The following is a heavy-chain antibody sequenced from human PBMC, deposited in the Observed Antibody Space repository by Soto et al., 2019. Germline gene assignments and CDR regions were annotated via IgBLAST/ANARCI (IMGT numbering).Heavy chain of an antibody. Sequence: SGNCSVNASGCTFSSYTISWVRQAPGQVLDCIGGSIPIFGTANYAQNFQGRVTITADKSTSTAYMELSSLRYEVTAVYYGAGRIPVFAVVQALAGKQVWGQGTTVNVSS. D-gene: IGHD3-3*01. J-gene: IGHJ6*02. V-gene: IGHV1-69*06. CDR3: AGRIPVFAVVQALAGKQV. CDR2: SIPIFGTA. CDR1: GCTFSSYT.